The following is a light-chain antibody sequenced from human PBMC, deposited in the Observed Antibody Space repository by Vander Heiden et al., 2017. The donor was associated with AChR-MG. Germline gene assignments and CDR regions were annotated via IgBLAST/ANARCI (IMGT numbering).Light chain of an antibody. CDR3: QQYGSSPTWT. CDR2: GAS. V-gene: IGKV3-20*01. J-gene: IGKJ1*01. CDR1: QSVSSTY. Sequence: IVLTQSPGTLSLSPGERATLSCRASQSVSSTYLDWYQQKHGQAPRLLIYGASSRATGIPDRLSGSGSGKDFTLTISRLEPEDFAVYYCQQYGSSPTWTFGQGTKVEIK.